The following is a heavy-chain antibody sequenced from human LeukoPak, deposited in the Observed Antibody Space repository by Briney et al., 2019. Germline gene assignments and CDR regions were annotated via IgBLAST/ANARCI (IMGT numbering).Heavy chain of an antibody. CDR2: ISAYNGNT. J-gene: IGHJ4*02. D-gene: IGHD2-2*01. V-gene: IGHV1-18*01. CDR1: GYTFTSYG. Sequence: ASVKVSCKASGYTFTSYGISWVRQAPGQGLEWMGWISAYNGNTNYAQKLQGRVTMTTDTSTSTAYMELRSLRSDDTAVYYCARQSIGYCSSTSCYPTYYFDYWGQGTLVTVSS. CDR3: ARQSIGYCSSTSCYPTYYFDY.